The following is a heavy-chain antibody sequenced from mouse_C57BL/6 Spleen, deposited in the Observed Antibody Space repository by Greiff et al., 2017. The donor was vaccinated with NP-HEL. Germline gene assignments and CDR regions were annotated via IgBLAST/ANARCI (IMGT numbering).Heavy chain of an antibody. Sequence: EVQLQESGPGLVKPSQSLSLTCSVTGYSITSGYYWNWIRQFPGNKLEWMGYISYDGSNNYNPSLKNRISITRDTSKNQFFLKLNSVTNEDTATDYCAREGDGPLFDYWGQGTTLTVSS. CDR1: GYSITSGYY. V-gene: IGHV3-6*01. CDR2: ISYDGSN. D-gene: IGHD6-1*01. J-gene: IGHJ2*01. CDR3: AREGDGPLFDY.